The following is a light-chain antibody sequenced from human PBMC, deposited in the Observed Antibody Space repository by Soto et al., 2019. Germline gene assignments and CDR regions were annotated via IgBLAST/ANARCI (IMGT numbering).Light chain of an antibody. CDR2: GAS. CDR1: QSVYNNF. J-gene: IGKJ1*01. Sequence: EIGLSPSPGTLSFSPGGRAGLSCRASQSVYNNFLAWYQQRPGQAPRLLIYGASNRATGIPDRFSGSGSGTDFTLTISRQEPEDFAVFYCHQYGTSPATFGQGTKVDI. CDR3: HQYGTSPAT. V-gene: IGKV3-20*01.